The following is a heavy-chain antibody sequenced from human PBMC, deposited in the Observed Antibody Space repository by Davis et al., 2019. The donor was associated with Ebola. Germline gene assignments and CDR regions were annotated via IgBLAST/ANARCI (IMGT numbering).Heavy chain of an antibody. CDR3: ARGSVKMDS. CDR1: GGPFSAYY. CDR2: INHSGIS. J-gene: IGHJ4*02. Sequence: PSETLTPTCAANGGPFSAYYWTYIRQSPGMGLEWIGEINHSGISSYNPALKTRVRMSVDPSKNQFSLRLRSVTAADTAVYYCARGSVKMDSWGQGILVTVSS. V-gene: IGHV4-34*01. D-gene: IGHD3-22*01.